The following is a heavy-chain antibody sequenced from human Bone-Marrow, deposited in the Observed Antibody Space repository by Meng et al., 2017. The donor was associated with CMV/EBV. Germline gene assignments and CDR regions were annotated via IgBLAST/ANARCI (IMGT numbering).Heavy chain of an antibody. J-gene: IGHJ3*02. D-gene: IGHD3-16*01. CDR3: ARTSYGRLRDAFDI. CDR2: IYHSGST. V-gene: IGHV4-38-2*02. CDR1: GYSISSGYY. Sequence: GSLRLSCTVSGYSISSGYYWGWIRQPPGKGLEWIGSIYHSGSTYYNPSLKSRGTISADTSKNQLSLKLISVTAADTAVYYCARTSYGRLRDAFDIWGQGTMVTVSS.